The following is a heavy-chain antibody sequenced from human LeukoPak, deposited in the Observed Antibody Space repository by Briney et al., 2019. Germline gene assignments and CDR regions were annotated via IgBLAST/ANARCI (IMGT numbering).Heavy chain of an antibody. V-gene: IGHV3-23*01. CDR3: ARQEYDSSDYYPYYFDH. CDR2: ISGSDGGI. Sequence: GGSLRLSCAASGFTFSSYAMTWVRQAPGKGLECVSIISGSDGGIYYADSVKGRFTISRDNPKNTLYLQMNGLRAEDTAVYYCARQEYDSSDYYPYYFDHWGQGTLVIVSS. CDR1: GFTFSSYA. D-gene: IGHD3-22*01. J-gene: IGHJ4*02.